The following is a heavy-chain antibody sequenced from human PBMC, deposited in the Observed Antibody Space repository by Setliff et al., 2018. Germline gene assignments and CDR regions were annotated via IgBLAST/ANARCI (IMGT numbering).Heavy chain of an antibody. CDR3: AISTLSICSGGSCPNAFDV. V-gene: IGHV1-18*01. CDR1: AHIFKSYG. Sequence: ASVKVSCKASAHIFKSYGISWVRQAPGQGLEWVGWISSYNDVTSYAQRFQGRVTLTTDTSTSAAYMELRTLRSDDTAEYYCAISTLSICSGGSCPNAFDVWGQGTMVTVS. CDR2: ISSYNDVT. J-gene: IGHJ3*01. D-gene: IGHD2-15*01.